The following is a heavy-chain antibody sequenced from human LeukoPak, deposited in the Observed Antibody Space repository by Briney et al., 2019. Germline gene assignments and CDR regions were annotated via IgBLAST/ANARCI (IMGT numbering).Heavy chain of an antibody. Sequence: GGSLRLSCAASGFTFSSFAMSWVRQAPGKGLEWVSTISGSGGSTNYADSVKGRFTFSRDNSKNTLYLQVNSLRAEDTAVYFCAREPRDCTGGTCQSAGGYYFYYWSQGTLVTVPS. CDR1: GFTFSSFA. J-gene: IGHJ4*02. CDR3: AREPRDCTGGTCQSAGGYYFYY. CDR2: ISGSGGST. D-gene: IGHD2-15*01. V-gene: IGHV3-23*01.